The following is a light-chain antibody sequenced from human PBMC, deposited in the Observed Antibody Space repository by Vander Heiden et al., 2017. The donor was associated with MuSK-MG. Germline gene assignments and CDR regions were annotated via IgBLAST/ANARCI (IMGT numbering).Light chain of an antibody. CDR1: SLRSYY. Sequence: SSELTQDPAVSVALGQTVRITCQGDSLRSYYASWYQHKPGQAPVVVIYGKNNRPSGIPDRFSGSSSGNTASLTITGAQAEDEADYYCNSQDSSANAWVFGAGTTLTVL. CDR3: NSQDSSANAWV. J-gene: IGLJ3*02. V-gene: IGLV3-19*01. CDR2: GKN.